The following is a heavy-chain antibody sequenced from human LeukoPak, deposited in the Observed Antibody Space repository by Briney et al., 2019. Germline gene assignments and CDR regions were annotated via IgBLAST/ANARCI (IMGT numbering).Heavy chain of an antibody. D-gene: IGHD2-15*01. CDR2: ISGSGGST. Sequence: GGSLRLSCASSGFTFSTYAMSWVRQAPGKGLEWVSAISGSGGSTYYADSVKGRFTISRDNSKNTLYLQMNSLRAEDTAIYYCAKYGGSSSGSANNWGQGTLVTVSS. J-gene: IGHJ4*02. CDR1: GFTFSTYA. V-gene: IGHV3-23*01. CDR3: AKYGGSSSGSANN.